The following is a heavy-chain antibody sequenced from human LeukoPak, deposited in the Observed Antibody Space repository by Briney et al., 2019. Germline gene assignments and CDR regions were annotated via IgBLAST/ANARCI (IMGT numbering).Heavy chain of an antibody. D-gene: IGHD3-10*01. CDR1: GFTFSSYA. CDR3: AKVMVRGVRSHFDY. CDR2: ISVSGGST. Sequence: GVLRLSCAASGFTFSSYAMRWVRQAPGKGLEGVSAISVSGGSTYYADSVKGRFTISRDNSKNTLYLQMNSLRAEDTAVYYCAKVMVRGVRSHFDYWGQGTLVTVSS. V-gene: IGHV3-23*01. J-gene: IGHJ4*02.